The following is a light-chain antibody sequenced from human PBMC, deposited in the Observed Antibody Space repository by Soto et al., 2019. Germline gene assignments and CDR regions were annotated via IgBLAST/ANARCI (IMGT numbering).Light chain of an antibody. CDR1: QSVSSSY. CDR3: QEYGSSRT. Sequence: EIGLTQSPGTLSLSPGERATLSCRASQSVSSSYLAWYQQKPGQPPRLLIYGASSRATGIPDRFSGSGSGTDFTLAISRLEPEDFAVYYCQEYGSSRTFGLGTKVDIK. V-gene: IGKV3-20*01. J-gene: IGKJ1*01. CDR2: GAS.